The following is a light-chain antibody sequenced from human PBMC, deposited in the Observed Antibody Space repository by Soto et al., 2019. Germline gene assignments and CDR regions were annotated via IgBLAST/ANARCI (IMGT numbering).Light chain of an antibody. J-gene: IGLJ2*01. CDR1: SSNIGAGYD. Sequence: QAVVTQPPSVSGATGQRVTISCTGSSSNIGAGYDVHWYQQLPGTAPKLLIYGNSNRPSGVPDRFSGSKSGTSASLAITGLQAEDEADYYCQSYDSSLSVVVFGGGTQLTVL. CDR2: GNS. CDR3: QSYDSSLSVVV. V-gene: IGLV1-40*01.